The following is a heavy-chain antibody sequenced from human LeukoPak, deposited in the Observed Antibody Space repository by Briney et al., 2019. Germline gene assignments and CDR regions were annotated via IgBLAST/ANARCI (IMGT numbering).Heavy chain of an antibody. CDR2: MNPNSGNT. CDR1: EYTFTSYD. J-gene: IGHJ4*02. V-gene: IGHV1-8*01. D-gene: IGHD4-17*01. Sequence: ASVTVSRKSSEYTFTSYDINWVRQATGQGLAWVGWMNPNSGNTGYSQKFQGRVTMNRNTSISTAYMELSSLRSEDTAVYYCARGASRVTYFDYWGQGTLVTVSS. CDR3: ARGASRVTYFDY.